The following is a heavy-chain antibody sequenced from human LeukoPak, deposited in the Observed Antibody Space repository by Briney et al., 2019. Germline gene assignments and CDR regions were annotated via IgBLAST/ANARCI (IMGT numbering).Heavy chain of an antibody. J-gene: IGHJ4*02. CDR2: ISTYDDNI. Sequence: ASVKVSCKASGYTFTTYGPSWVRQAPGQGLEWLGWISTYDDNIKYAQSLQGRLTLTIDTSTSTAYMELRSLTSHDTAVYYCARETYSNILTGTDYWGPGTLVTVSS. D-gene: IGHD3-9*01. CDR1: GYTFTTYG. V-gene: IGHV1-18*01. CDR3: ARETYSNILTGTDY.